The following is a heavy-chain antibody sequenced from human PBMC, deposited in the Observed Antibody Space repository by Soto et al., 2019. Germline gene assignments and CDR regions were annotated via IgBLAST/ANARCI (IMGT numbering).Heavy chain of an antibody. D-gene: IGHD5-12*01. V-gene: IGHV4-34*01. CDR3: ARGLYSVYDSPRDFDL. CDR1: GGSFSGYY. CDR2: INHSRST. J-gene: IGHJ2*01. Sequence: QVQLQQWGAGLLKPSETLSLTCAVYGGSFSGYYWNWIRQPPGKGLEWIGEINHSRSTNFNPSLKSRVTISVDTSKNQFSLKLNSVTAADTAVYYCARGLYSVYDSPRDFDLWGRGTLVTVSS.